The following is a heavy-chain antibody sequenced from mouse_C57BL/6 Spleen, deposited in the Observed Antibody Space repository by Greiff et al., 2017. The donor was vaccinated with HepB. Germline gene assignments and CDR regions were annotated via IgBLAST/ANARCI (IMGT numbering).Heavy chain of an antibody. CDR2: IRSKSNNYAT. Sequence: DVKLQESGGGLVQPKGSLKLSCAASGFSFNTYAMNWVRQAPGKGLEWVARIRSKSNNYATYYADSVKDRFTISRDDSESMLYLQMNNLKTEDTAMYYCVRHQGNYKGGAMDYWGQGTSVTVSS. V-gene: IGHV10-1*01. D-gene: IGHD2-1*01. CDR1: GFSFNTYA. CDR3: VRHQGNYKGGAMDY. J-gene: IGHJ4*01.